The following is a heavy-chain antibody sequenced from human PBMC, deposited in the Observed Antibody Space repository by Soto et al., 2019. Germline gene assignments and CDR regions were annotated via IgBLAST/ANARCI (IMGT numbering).Heavy chain of an antibody. D-gene: IGHD3-10*01. CDR2: IYWDDDK. J-gene: IGHJ6*02. CDR1: GFSLSTSGVG. Sequence: QITLKESGPTLVKPTQTLTLTCTFSGFSLSTSGVGVGWIRQPPGKALEWLALIYWDDDKRYSPSLKSRLTITKDTSKNQVVLTMTNMDPVDTATYYCAHIPMVRGVIYYYYYGMDVWGQGTTVTVSS. V-gene: IGHV2-5*02. CDR3: AHIPMVRGVIYYYYYGMDV.